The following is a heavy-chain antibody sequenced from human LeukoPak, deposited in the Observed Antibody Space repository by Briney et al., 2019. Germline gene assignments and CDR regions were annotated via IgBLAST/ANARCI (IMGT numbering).Heavy chain of an antibody. CDR1: GYTFTSYD. CDR3: ARDRPRITIFGVVTGMDV. CDR2: MNPNSGDT. V-gene: IGHV1-8*01. D-gene: IGHD3-3*01. Sequence: ASVKVSCKASGYTFTSYDINWVRQATGQGLEWMGWMNPNSGDTGYAQKFQGRITMTRNTSISTAYMELSSLRSEDTAVYYCARDRPRITIFGVVTGMDVWGKGTTVTVSS. J-gene: IGHJ6*04.